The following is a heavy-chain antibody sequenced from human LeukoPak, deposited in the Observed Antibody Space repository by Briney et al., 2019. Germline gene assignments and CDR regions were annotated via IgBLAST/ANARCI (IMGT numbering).Heavy chain of an antibody. CDR1: GFTFSSYA. CDR3: AKDSTTVTTGPS. J-gene: IGHJ4*02. V-gene: IGHV3-23*01. Sequence: QAGGSLRLSCAASGFTFSSYAMSWVRQAPGKGLEWISAIVGSGGSTYYADSVKGRFTISRDNSKHTLYLQMNSLRAEDTAVYYCAKDSTTVTTGPSWGQGTLVTVSS. CDR2: IVGSGGST. D-gene: IGHD4-17*01.